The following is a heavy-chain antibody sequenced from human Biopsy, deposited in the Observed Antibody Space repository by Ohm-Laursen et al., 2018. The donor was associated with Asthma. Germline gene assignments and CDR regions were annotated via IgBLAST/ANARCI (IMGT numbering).Heavy chain of an antibody. J-gene: IGHJ4*02. Sequence: SHQSLGGTFNTYVIGWARLDPGDGIEWLGVVNSVLGATTYPQKFPDRVTITADDSTSTVYMELSSLRSEDTAVYYCARKAGSCISRTCYSLDFWGQGTLVTVSS. V-gene: IGHV1-69*01. D-gene: IGHD2-2*01. CDR2: VNSVLGAT. CDR1: GGTFNTYV. CDR3: ARKAGSCISRTCYSLDF.